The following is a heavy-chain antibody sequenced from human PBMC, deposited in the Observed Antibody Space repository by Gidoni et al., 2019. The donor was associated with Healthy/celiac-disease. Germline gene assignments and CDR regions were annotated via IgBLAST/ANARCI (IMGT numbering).Heavy chain of an antibody. CDR1: GYTFTSNG. J-gene: IGHJ4*02. CDR3: ARDDGAYYDSSGYRPGGFSYFDY. D-gene: IGHD3-22*01. Sequence: QVQLVQSGAEVKKPGASVKVTCKAYGYTFTSNGISWVRQAPGQGLEWMGWISAYNGNTNYAQKLQGRVTMTTDTSTSTAYMELRSLRSDDTAVYYCARDDGAYYDSSGYRPGGFSYFDYWGQGTLVTVSS. V-gene: IGHV1-18*01. CDR2: ISAYNGNT.